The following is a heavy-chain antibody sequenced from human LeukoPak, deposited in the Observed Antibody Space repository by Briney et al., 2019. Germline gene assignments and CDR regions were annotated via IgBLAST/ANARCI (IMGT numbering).Heavy chain of an antibody. CDR2: INPSGGST. CDR1: GYTFTNYY. V-gene: IGHV1-46*01. CDR3: ARGSGGTYYNYFDY. D-gene: IGHD1-26*01. J-gene: IGHJ4*02. Sequence: GASVKVSCKASGYTFTNYYIHWVRQAPGQGLEWMGIINPSGGSTSNAQKFQGRVTMTRDTSTSTVYMDLGSLRAEDTAVYYCARGSGGTYYNYFDYRGQGTLVTVSS.